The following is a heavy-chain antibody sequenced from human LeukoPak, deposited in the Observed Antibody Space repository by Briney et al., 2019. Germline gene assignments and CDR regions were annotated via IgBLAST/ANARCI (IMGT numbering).Heavy chain of an antibody. CDR2: IYYSGST. V-gene: IGHV4-61*01. Sequence: KPSETLSLTCTVSGGSVSSGSYYSSWIRQPPGKGLEWIGYIYYSGSTNYNPSLKSRVTISVDTSKNQFSLKLSSVTAADTAVYYCARTHYGSGSHNWFDPWGQGTLVTVSS. CDR3: ARTHYGSGSHNWFDP. D-gene: IGHD3-10*01. J-gene: IGHJ5*02. CDR1: GGSVSSGSYY.